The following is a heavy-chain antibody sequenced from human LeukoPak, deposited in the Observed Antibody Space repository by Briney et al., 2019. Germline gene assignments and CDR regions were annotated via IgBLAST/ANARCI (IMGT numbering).Heavy chain of an antibody. CDR1: GFTFSSYG. CDR2: ISYDGSNK. J-gene: IGHJ4*02. CDR3: ARYVGGGNSGGFDS. D-gene: IGHD4-23*01. V-gene: IGHV3-30*03. Sequence: GGSLRLSCAASGFTFSSYGMHWVRQAPGKGLEWVAVISYDGSNKYYADSVKGRFTISRDNSKNTLYLQMNSLRAEDTAVYYCARYVGGGNSGGFDSWGQGTLVIVSS.